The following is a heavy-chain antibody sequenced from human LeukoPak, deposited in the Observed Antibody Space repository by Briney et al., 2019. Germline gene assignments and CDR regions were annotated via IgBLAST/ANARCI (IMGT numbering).Heavy chain of an antibody. CDR3: AIDFAPRRNWFDP. CDR1: GGSISSSSYY. J-gene: IGHJ5*02. V-gene: IGHV4-39*07. CDR2: IYYSGST. Sequence: SGTLSLTCAVSGGSISSSSYYWGWIRQPPGKGLEWIGSIYYSGSTYYNSSLKGRVTISVDTSKNQYSLKLSSVTAADTAVYYCAIDFAPRRNWFDPWGQRTLVTVSS.